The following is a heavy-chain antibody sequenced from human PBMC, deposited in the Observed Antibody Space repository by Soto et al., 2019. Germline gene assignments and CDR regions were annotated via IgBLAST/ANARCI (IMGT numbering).Heavy chain of an antibody. CDR1: GYSFTSYW. J-gene: IGHJ3*02. D-gene: IGHD3-16*01. CDR3: ARSFYDYIWGSYPTFGAFDI. V-gene: IGHV5-51*03. CDR2: IYPGDSDT. Sequence: EVQLVQSGAEVKKPGESLKISCKGSGYSFTSYWIGWVRQMPGKGLEWMGIIYPGDSDTRYSPSFQGQVTISADKSISTAYLQWSSLKASDTAMYYCARSFYDYIWGSYPTFGAFDIWGQGTMVTVSS.